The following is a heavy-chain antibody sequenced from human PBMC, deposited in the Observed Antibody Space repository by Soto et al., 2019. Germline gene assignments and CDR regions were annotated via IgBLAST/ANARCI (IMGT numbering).Heavy chain of an antibody. V-gene: IGHV4-34*01. J-gene: IGHJ4*02. CDR3: ARGQEARYIAVAGTGATDY. D-gene: IGHD6-19*01. CDR1: GGSFSGYY. CDR2: INHSGST. Sequence: SETLSLTCAVYGGSFSGYYWSWIRQPPGKGLEWIGEINHSGSTNYNPSLKSRVTISVDTSKNQYSLKLSSVTAADTAVYYCARGQEARYIAVAGTGATDYWGQGTLVTVSS.